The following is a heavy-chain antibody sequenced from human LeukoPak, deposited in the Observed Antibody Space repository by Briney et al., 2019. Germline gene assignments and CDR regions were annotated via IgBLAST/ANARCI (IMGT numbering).Heavy chain of an antibody. CDR1: GGSFSGYY. CDR2: INHSGST. Sequence: SDTLSLTCAVYGGSFSGYYWSWIRQPPGKGLEWMGEINHSGSTNYNPSLKSRVTISVDTSKNQFSLKLSSVTAADTAVYCCARGSFTLVPAPDYWGQGTLVTVSS. J-gene: IGHJ4*02. V-gene: IGHV4-34*01. CDR3: ARGSFTLVPAPDY. D-gene: IGHD2-2*01.